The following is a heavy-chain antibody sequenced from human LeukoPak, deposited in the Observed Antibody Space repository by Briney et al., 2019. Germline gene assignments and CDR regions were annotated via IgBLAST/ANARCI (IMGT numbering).Heavy chain of an antibody. Sequence: PGGSLGLSCAASGFTFSSYAMSWVRQAPGKGLEWVSAISGSGGSTYYADSVKGRFTISRDNSKNTLYLQMNSLRAEDTAVYYCAKASRSGLGELLDYWGQGTLVTVSS. CDR3: AKASRSGLGELLDY. J-gene: IGHJ4*02. CDR2: ISGSGGST. V-gene: IGHV3-23*01. D-gene: IGHD1-26*01. CDR1: GFTFSSYA.